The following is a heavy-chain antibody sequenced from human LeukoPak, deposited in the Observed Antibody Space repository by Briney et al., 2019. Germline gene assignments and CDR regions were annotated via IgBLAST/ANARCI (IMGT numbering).Heavy chain of an antibody. CDR1: GFTFSSYA. D-gene: IGHD3-9*01. Sequence: GGSLRLSCAASGFTFSSYAMSGVRQAPGKGLEWVSAISGSGGSTYYADSVKGRFTISRDNSKNTLYLQMNSLRAEDTAVYYCATQNFDWLLDRFDYWGQGTLVTVSS. J-gene: IGHJ4*02. V-gene: IGHV3-23*01. CDR3: ATQNFDWLLDRFDY. CDR2: ISGSGGST.